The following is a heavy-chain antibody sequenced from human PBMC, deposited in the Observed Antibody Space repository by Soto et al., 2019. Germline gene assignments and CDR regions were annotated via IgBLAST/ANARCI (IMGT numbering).Heavy chain of an antibody. CDR2: ISGSGGST. Sequence: EVQLLESGGGLVQPGGSLRLSCAASGFTFSSYAMSWVRQAPRKGLEWVSAISGSGGSTYYADSVKGRFTIYKDNSKNTLYLQMNSLRAEDTAVYYWAKHGNYYDSSGYYYFDYWGQGTLVTVS. CDR1: GFTFSSYA. CDR3: AKHGNYYDSSGYYYFDY. D-gene: IGHD3-22*01. J-gene: IGHJ4*02. V-gene: IGHV3-23*01.